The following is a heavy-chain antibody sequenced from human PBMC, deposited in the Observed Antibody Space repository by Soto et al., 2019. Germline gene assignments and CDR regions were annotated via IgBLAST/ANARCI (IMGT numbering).Heavy chain of an antibody. CDR2: INHSGST. Sequence: QVQLQQWGAGLLKPSETLSLTCAVYGGSFSGYYWSWIRQPPGKGLEWIGEINHSGSTNYNPSLKSRVTISVDTSKNQFSLKLSSVTAADTAVYYCARGSWISKPGFDYWGQGTLVTVSS. V-gene: IGHV4-34*01. D-gene: IGHD5-12*01. CDR1: GGSFSGYY. CDR3: ARGSWISKPGFDY. J-gene: IGHJ4*02.